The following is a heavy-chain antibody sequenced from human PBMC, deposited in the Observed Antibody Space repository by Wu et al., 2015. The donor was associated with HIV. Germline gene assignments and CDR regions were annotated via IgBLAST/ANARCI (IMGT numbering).Heavy chain of an antibody. J-gene: IGHJ1*01. CDR2: FVPEDDET. Sequence: QVQLVQSGAEVKKPGASVKVSCKLSGSNLNKLSIHWVRQAPGKGLEWMGGFVPEDDETIYGQRFQGRVTMTEDISADTAYMRLTSLTSDDTAVYFCATKFRDIWSIGLPHWGQGTLV. CDR1: GSNLNKLS. CDR3: ATKFRDIWSIGLPH. V-gene: IGHV1-24*01. D-gene: IGHD1-26*01.